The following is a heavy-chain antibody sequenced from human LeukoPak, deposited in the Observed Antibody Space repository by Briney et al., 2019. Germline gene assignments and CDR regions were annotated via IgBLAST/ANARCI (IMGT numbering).Heavy chain of an antibody. Sequence: GGSLRLSCAASGFIFNNYAISWVRQAPGKGLEWVAVISYDGSNKYYADSVKGRFTISRDNSKNTLYLQMNSLRAEDTAVYYCAALIDTAMVAMDVWGQGTTVTVSS. CDR3: AALIDTAMVAMDV. D-gene: IGHD5-18*01. CDR1: GFIFNNYA. CDR2: ISYDGSNK. V-gene: IGHV3-30*03. J-gene: IGHJ6*02.